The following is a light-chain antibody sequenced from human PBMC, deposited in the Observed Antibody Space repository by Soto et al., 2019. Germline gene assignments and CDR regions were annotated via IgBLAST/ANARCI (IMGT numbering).Light chain of an antibody. CDR3: QQSYSTPYT. CDR2: ATS. CDR1: QSIGNF. Sequence: DMEMTQSPSSLSASVGDRVPITCRARQSIGNFLHWYQQQPGKAPRLLIYATSSLQSGVPSRFSGSGSGTDFTLTISSLQPEDFATYYCQQSYSTPYTFGQGTKLEI. J-gene: IGKJ2*01. V-gene: IGKV1-39*01.